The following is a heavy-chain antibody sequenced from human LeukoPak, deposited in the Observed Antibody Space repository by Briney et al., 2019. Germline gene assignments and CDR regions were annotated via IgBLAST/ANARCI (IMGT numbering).Heavy chain of an antibody. CDR1: GGTFSSYA. CDR2: IIPIFGTA. V-gene: IGHV1-69*05. D-gene: IGHD3-3*01. J-gene: IGHJ4*02. CDR3: ARVIDFWSGYSVDY. Sequence: ASVKVSCKASGGTFSSYAISWVRQAPGQGLEWMGGIIPIFGTANYAQKFQGRVTITTDESTSTAYMELSSLRSEDTSVYYCARVIDFWSGYSVDYWGQGTLVTVSS.